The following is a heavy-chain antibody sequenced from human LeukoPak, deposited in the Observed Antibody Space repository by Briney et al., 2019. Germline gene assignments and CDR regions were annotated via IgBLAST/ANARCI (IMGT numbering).Heavy chain of an antibody. CDR2: IYSGGST. J-gene: IGHJ4*02. CDR1: GFTVSTNY. D-gene: IGHD3-10*01. V-gene: IGHV3-53*01. CDR3: AKCTTMVRGVVDY. Sequence: GGSLRLSCAASGFTVSTNYMSWVRQAPGKGLEWVAVIYSGGSTYYADSVKGRFTISRDNSKNTLYLQMNSLRAEDTAVYYCAKCTTMVRGVVDYWGQGTLVTVSS.